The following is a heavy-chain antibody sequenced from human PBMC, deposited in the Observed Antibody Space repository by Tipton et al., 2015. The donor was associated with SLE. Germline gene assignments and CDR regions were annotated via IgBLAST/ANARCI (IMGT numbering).Heavy chain of an antibody. D-gene: IGHD2-8*01. CDR1: GGSFSDYS. CDR3: ARDCPTGVCYPPSFDY. Sequence: TLSLTCAVYGGSFSDYSWSWIRQPPGKGLEWIGEINHSGSTNYNPSLKSRVTISIDTSKNQFSLRLSSVTAADTAVFYCARDCPTGVCYPPSFDYGGQGTLVTVSP. V-gene: IGHV4-34*01. J-gene: IGHJ4*02. CDR2: INHSGST.